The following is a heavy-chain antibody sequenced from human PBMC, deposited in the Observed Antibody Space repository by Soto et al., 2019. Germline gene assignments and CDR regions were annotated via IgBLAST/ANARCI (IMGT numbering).Heavy chain of an antibody. CDR1: GFIFSNYG. J-gene: IGHJ5*01. Sequence: QVQLVESGGGVVQPGRSLRLSCSASGFIFSNYGMHWVRQAPGKGLEWVALMSYDGSRKYYADSVKGRFTISRDNSKNTLYLQMDSVRPEDTAVYFCAKIGFDSWGQGTLVTVSS. CDR3: AKIGFDS. V-gene: IGHV3-30*18. CDR2: MSYDGSRK.